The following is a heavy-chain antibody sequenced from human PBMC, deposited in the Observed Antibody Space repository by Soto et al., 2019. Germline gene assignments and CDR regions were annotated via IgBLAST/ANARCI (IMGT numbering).Heavy chain of an antibody. D-gene: IGHD3-22*01. V-gene: IGHV4-4*02. Sequence: SETLSLTCAVSGGSIRSSNWWSWVRQPPGEGLEWIGEIYHSGSTNYNPSLKSRVTISVDKSKNQFSLKLSSVTAADTAVYYCARVPTYYYDSSGYNRWTYFDYWGQRTLVTVSS. CDR3: ARVPTYYYDSSGYNRWTYFDY. CDR2: IYHSGST. J-gene: IGHJ4*02. CDR1: GGSIRSSNW.